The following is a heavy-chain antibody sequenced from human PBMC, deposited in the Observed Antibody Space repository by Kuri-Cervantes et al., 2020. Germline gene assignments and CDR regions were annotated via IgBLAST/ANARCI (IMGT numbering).Heavy chain of an antibody. D-gene: IGHD2-15*01. Sequence: SGPTLVKPTQTLTLTCPFSEFSLRTSGMCVSWIRQPPGKALEWLARIDWDDDKYYNTSPNTRLTISKDSSKDQVVLTMTNMDPGDTATYYCARIYCSGGSCYCMDVWGQGTTVTVSS. CDR1: EFSLRTSGMC. V-gene: IGHV2-70*11. CDR2: IDWDDDK. J-gene: IGHJ6*02. CDR3: ARIYCSGGSCYCMDV.